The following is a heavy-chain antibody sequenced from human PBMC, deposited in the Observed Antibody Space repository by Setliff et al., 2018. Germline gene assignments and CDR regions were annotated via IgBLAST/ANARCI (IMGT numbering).Heavy chain of an antibody. CDR2: INPSSGRT. V-gene: IGHV1-46*01. CDR1: GYTFTSHY. Sequence: ASVKVSCKASGYTFTSHYMHWVRQAPGLGLEWMGTINPSSGRTSYAQKFQGRFTISRDDSKNTAYLQMNSPKIEDTAVYYCARDLGHGGDSDYWGQGILVTVSS. J-gene: IGHJ4*02. CDR3: ARDLGHGGDSDY. D-gene: IGHD2-21*02.